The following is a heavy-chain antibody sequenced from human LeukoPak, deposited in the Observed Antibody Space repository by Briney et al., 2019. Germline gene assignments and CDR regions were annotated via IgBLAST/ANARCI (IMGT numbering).Heavy chain of an antibody. CDR1: GGSCDDYY. CDR3: ARGRDRSKAGDL. V-gene: IGHV4-34*01. D-gene: IGHD5-24*01. Sequence: SETLSLTCAVYGGSCDDYYCSWIRQPPGKGLEWIDEVHPHGILYYNSSLLSRVTISIDTSKTQFSLRLTSVTASDTAFYYCARGRDRSKAGDLWGQGSLVTVSS. CDR2: VHPHGIL. J-gene: IGHJ5*02.